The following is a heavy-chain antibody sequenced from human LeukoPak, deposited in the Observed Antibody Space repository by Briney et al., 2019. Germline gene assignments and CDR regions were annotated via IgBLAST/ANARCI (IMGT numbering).Heavy chain of an antibody. CDR2: IYPGDSDT. CDR3: ARSGRSPSNYFDY. D-gene: IGHD3-10*01. J-gene: IGHJ4*02. Sequence: RHGESLKISCKGSGYSFTSYWIGWVRQMPGKGLEWMGIIYPGDSDTRYSPSFQGQVTISAGKSISTAYLQWSSLKASDTAMYYCARSGRSPSNYFDYWGQGTLVTVSS. CDR1: GYSFTSYW. V-gene: IGHV5-51*01.